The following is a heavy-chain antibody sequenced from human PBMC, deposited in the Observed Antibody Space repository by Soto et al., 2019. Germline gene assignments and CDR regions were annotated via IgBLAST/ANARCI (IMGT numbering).Heavy chain of an antibody. CDR3: ARGDGDYRRDCGMDV. Sequence: ASVKVSCKASGGTFSSYAISWVRQAPGQGLEWMGGIIPIFGTANYAQKFQGRVTITADESTSTAYMELSSLRSEDTAVYYCARGDGDYRRDCGMDVWGQGTTVTVSS. J-gene: IGHJ6*02. CDR2: IIPIFGTA. D-gene: IGHD4-17*01. V-gene: IGHV1-69*13. CDR1: GGTFSSYA.